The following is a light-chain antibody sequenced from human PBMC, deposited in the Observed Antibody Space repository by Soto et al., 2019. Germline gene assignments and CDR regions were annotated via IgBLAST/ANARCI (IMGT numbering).Light chain of an antibody. CDR1: QSVSSN. V-gene: IGKV3D-15*01. J-gene: IGKJ1*01. Sequence: EIVMTQSPATLSASPGERATLSCRASQSVSSNLAWYQQKPGQAPRLLIYGASTRATGIPARFSGSGSGTEFTLTISSLQSEDFATYYCQQYNSYSFGQGTKVDIK. CDR3: QQYNSYS. CDR2: GAS.